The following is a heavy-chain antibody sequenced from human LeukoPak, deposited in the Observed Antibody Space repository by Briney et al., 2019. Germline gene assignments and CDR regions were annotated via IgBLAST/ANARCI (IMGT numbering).Heavy chain of an antibody. V-gene: IGHV3-64*04. Sequence: GGSLRLSCSASGFTFSTYAMHWVRQAPGKGLEYVSAISSSGGSTYYADSVKGRFTISRDNSKNTLYLQMNSLRAEDTAVYYCARNMVRGGPLARYWGQGTLVTVSS. J-gene: IGHJ4*02. CDR3: ARNMVRGGPLARY. CDR1: GFTFSTYA. CDR2: ISSSGGST. D-gene: IGHD3-10*01.